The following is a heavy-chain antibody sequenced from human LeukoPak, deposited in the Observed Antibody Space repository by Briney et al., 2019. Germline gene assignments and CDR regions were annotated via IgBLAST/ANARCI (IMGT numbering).Heavy chain of an antibody. Sequence: SETLSLTCTVSGGSISGYYWSWIRQPPGRGLEWIGYLHYSGITKYNPSLKRRVTFSVDTSKNQFSLELTSVTAADTAVYYCARQNPAASEQGLDYWGQGTLVTVSS. D-gene: IGHD6-13*01. J-gene: IGHJ4*02. V-gene: IGHV4-59*08. CDR3: ARQNPAASEQGLDY. CDR2: LHYSGIT. CDR1: GGSISGYY.